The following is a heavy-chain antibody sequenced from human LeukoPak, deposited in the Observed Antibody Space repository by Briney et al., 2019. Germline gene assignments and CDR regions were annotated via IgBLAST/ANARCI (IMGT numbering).Heavy chain of an antibody. J-gene: IGHJ4*02. CDR3: ARHRSAYDILTGFDY. Sequence: SETLSLTCAVYGGSFSGYYWSWIRQPPGKGLEWIGEINHSGSTNYNPSLKSRVTISVDTSKNQFSLKLSSVTAADTAVYYCARHRSAYDILTGFDYWGQGTLVTVSS. V-gene: IGHV4-34*01. CDR1: GGSFSGYY. D-gene: IGHD3-9*01. CDR2: INHSGST.